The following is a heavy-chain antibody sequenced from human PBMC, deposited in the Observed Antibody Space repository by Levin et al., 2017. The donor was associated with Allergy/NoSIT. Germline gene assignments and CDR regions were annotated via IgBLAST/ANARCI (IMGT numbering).Heavy chain of an antibody. J-gene: IGHJ4*02. V-gene: IGHV1-18*01. CDR2: ISAYNGNT. CDR1: GYTFTSYG. Sequence: GESLKISCKASGYTFTSYGISWVRQAPGQGLEWMGWISAYNGNTNYAQKLQGRVTMTTDTSTSTAYMELRSLRSDDTAVYYCARVVYDYVWGSYRSTFDYWGQGTLVTVSS. D-gene: IGHD3-16*02. CDR3: ARVVYDYVWGSYRSTFDY.